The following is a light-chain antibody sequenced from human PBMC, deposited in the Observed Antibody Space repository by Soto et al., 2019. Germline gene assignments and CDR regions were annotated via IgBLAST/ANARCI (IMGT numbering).Light chain of an antibody. V-gene: IGLV2-14*01. CDR3: SSYTSTSTVI. CDR1: SSDVGNYNY. J-gene: IGLJ2*01. CDR2: DVS. Sequence: QSVLTQPASVSGSPGQSITMSCSGTSSDVGNYNYVSWYQQHPGKAPKLIIFDVSNRPSGISNRFSGSKSGNTASLTISGLQAEDEADYYCSSYTSTSTVIFSGGTKLTVL.